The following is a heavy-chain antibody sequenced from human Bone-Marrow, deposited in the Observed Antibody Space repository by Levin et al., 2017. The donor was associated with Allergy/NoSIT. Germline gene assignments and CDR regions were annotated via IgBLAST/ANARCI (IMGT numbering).Heavy chain of an antibody. D-gene: IGHD3-22*01. V-gene: IGHV3-7*01. CDR1: VFTFSAYW. CDR3: ARIYDSSGYYSGVGTLDM. CDR2: VDQDENEK. Sequence: PSETLSLTCEASVFTFSAYWMTWVRQAPGKGLEWVANVDQDENEKYYVESVKGRFSISRDNAKKSLYLQMNSLRAEDTAVYYCARIYDSSGYYSGVGTLDMWGQGTRVTVSS. J-gene: IGHJ3*02.